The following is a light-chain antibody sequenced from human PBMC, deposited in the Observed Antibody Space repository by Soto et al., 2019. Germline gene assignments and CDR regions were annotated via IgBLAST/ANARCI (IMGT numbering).Light chain of an antibody. Sequence: EIVLTQSPGTLSLSPGERVDLSCRASQNVASTYLTWYQHKPGQAPRLLIYGASRRATGIPDRFSGSGSGTDFSLTISRLEPEDFAVYYCQQYGSSLYTFGQGTKLEIK. V-gene: IGKV3-20*01. CDR1: QNVASTY. CDR2: GAS. CDR3: QQYGSSLYT. J-gene: IGKJ2*01.